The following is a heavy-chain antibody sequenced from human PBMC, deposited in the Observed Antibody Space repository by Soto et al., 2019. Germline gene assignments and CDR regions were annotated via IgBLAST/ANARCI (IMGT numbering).Heavy chain of an antibody. CDR1: GFTFSSYS. D-gene: IGHD3-22*01. CDR3: ARTTYYYDSSGYLPDY. Sequence: GGSLRLSCAASGFTFSSYSMNWVRQAPGKGLEWVSSISSSSSYIYYADSVKGRFTISRDNAKNSLYLQMNSLRAEDTAVYYCARTTYYYDSSGYLPDYWGQGTLVTVS. CDR2: ISSSSSYI. J-gene: IGHJ4*02. V-gene: IGHV3-21*01.